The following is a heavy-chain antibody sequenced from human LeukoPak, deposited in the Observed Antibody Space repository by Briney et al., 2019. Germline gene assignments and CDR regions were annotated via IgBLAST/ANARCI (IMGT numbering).Heavy chain of an antibody. V-gene: IGHV4-38-2*02. CDR3: ARAVMTTVVTEPFDY. Sequence: PSETLSLTCTVSGYSISSGYYWGWIRQPPGKGLEWIGSIYHSGSTYYNPSLKSRVTISVDTSKNQFSLKLSSVTAADTAVYYCARAVMTTVVTEPFDYWGQGTLVTVSS. CDR2: IYHSGST. CDR1: GYSISSGYY. D-gene: IGHD4-23*01. J-gene: IGHJ4*02.